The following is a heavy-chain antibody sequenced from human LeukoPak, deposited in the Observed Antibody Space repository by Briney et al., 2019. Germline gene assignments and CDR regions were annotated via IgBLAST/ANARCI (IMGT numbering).Heavy chain of an antibody. CDR3: ASLYGFYDYVWGSYRYTDDAFDI. Sequence: SETLSLTCTVSGGSINSGDYYWSWIRQPAGKGLEWIGRIYTSGSTNYNPSLKSRVTISVDTSKNQFSLKLSPVTAADTAVYYCASLYGFYDYVWGSYRYTDDAFDIWGQGTMVTVSS. CDR2: IYTSGST. CDR1: GGSINSGDYY. J-gene: IGHJ3*02. V-gene: IGHV4-61*02. D-gene: IGHD3-16*02.